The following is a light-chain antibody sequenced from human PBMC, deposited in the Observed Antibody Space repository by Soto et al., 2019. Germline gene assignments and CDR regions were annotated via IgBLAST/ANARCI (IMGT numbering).Light chain of an antibody. CDR2: EVN. CDR3: SSYTSSSTIYV. V-gene: IGLV2-14*01. J-gene: IGLJ1*01. CDR1: SSDVGGYTY. Sequence: QSVLTQPASVSGSPRQSITISCTGASSDVGGYTYVSWYQQQPGKAPKLMIYEVNNRPSGVSNRFSGYKSGNTASLTISGLKAEDEADYYCSSYTSSSTIYVFAVGTKVTVL.